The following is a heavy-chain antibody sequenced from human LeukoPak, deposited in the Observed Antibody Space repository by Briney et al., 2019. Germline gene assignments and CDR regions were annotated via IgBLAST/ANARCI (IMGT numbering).Heavy chain of an antibody. CDR2: MNPNSGNT. J-gene: IGHJ4*02. D-gene: IGHD6-13*01. Sequence: ASVKVSCKASGYTFTSYDINWVRQATGQGLEWMGWMNPNSGNTGYAQKFQGRVTMTRNTSISTAYMELSSLRPEDTAVYYCARGGAPAAADWGDYWGQGTLVTVSS. V-gene: IGHV1-8*01. CDR1: GYTFTSYD. CDR3: ARGGAPAAADWGDY.